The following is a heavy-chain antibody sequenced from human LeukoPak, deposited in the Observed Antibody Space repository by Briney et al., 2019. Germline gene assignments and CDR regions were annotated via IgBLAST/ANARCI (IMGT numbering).Heavy chain of an antibody. D-gene: IGHD6-13*01. J-gene: IGHJ4*02. CDR2: IHYSGST. CDR1: GGSISSYY. Sequence: SETLSLTCTVSGGSISSYYWSWIRQPPGRGLEWIGSIHYSGSTSYNPSLKSRVTMSVDTSKNQFSLKLSSVTAADTAVYYCAGSSSWYYWGQGTLVTVSS. V-gene: IGHV4-59*12. CDR3: AGSSSWYY.